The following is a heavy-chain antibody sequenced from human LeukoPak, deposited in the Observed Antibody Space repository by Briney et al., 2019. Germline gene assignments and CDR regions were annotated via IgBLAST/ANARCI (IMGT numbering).Heavy chain of an antibody. J-gene: IGHJ5*02. CDR2: ISGSGGST. V-gene: IGHV3-23*01. CDR1: GFTFSSYG. CDR3: ARDLGQYYDTSDNWFDP. Sequence: GGSLRLSCAASGFTFSSYGMSWVRQAPGKGLEWVSAISGSGGSTYYADSVKGRFTISRDNSKNTLYLQMNSLRAEDTAMYYCARDLGQYYDTSDNWFDPWGQGTLVTVSS. D-gene: IGHD3-22*01.